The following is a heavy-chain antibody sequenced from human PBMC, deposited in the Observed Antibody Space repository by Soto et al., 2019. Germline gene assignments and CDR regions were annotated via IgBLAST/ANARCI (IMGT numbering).Heavy chain of an antibody. Sequence: ASVKVSCKASGYTFTAYYIHWVRQAPGQGLEWMGWINPNNGDTNYGQRIQGRVTMTRDTSISTAYMELSSLRADDTAVYYCAALHEYSGYDRGFWGQGTRVTVYS. CDR1: GYTFTAYY. J-gene: IGHJ4*02. CDR2: INPNNGDT. V-gene: IGHV1-2*02. D-gene: IGHD5-12*01. CDR3: AALHEYSGYDRGF.